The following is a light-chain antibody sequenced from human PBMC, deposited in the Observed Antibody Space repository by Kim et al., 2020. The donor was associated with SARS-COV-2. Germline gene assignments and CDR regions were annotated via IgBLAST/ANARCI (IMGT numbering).Light chain of an antibody. Sequence: SAAGGARVTITCRASQSMSSYLSWYQQKPGKAPTLMIYAASSVQSRGPSRFSGSGSGTDFTLTISSMQPEDFATYYSQQSYSTTPTFGQGTKLEI. CDR1: QSMSSY. CDR3: QQSYSTTPT. V-gene: IGKV1-39*01. J-gene: IGKJ2*01. CDR2: AAS.